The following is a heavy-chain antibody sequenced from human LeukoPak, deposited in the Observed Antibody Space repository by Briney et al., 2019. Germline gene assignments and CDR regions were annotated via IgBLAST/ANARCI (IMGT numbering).Heavy chain of an antibody. D-gene: IGHD6-19*01. V-gene: IGHV4-34*01. CDR1: GGSFSGYY. CDR2: INHSGST. CDR3: ARGRYSSGWFPFDY. Sequence: SETLSLTCAVYGGSFSGYYWSWIRQPPGKGLEWIGEINHSGSTNYNPSLKSRVTISVDTSKNQFSLKLSSVTAADTAVFYCARGRYSSGWFPFDYWGQGTLVTVSS. J-gene: IGHJ4*02.